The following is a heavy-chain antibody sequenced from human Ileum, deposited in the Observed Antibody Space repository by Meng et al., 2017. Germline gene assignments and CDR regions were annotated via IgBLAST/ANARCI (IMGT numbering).Heavy chain of an antibody. CDR1: GYPFTHYA. CDR2: INMGNWNP. CDR3: ARDDYDTATRFDY. J-gene: IGHJ4*02. V-gene: IGHV7-4-1*02. Sequence: ASVKVSCKASGYPFTHYAINWLRHAPGQGPEWMGWINMGNWNPSYAQGFTGRFVFSLDTSVSTAYVQISNLMVEDTAMYYCARDDYDTATRFDYWGQGTLVTVSS. D-gene: IGHD3-22*01.